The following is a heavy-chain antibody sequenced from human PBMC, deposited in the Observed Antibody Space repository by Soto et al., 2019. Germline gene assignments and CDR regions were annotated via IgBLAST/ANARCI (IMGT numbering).Heavy chain of an antibody. V-gene: IGHV1-18*01. CDR1: GYTFTSYG. CDR3: ARKKATGDYYYYMDV. J-gene: IGHJ6*03. CDR2: ISAYNGNT. Sequence: ASVKVSCKASGYTFTSYGISWVRQAPGQGLEWMGWISAYNGNTNYAQKLQGRVTMTTDTSTSTAYMELRSLRSDDTAVYYCARKKATGDYYYYMDVWGKGTTVTVSS. D-gene: IGHD1-26*01.